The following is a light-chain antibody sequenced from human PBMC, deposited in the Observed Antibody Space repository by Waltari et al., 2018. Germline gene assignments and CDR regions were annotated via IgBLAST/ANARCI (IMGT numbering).Light chain of an antibody. Sequence: QSALTQPRSVSGSPGQSVTISCSGTSSDVGSYNFVSWYQQPPGNAPKLLIYAVVKRPAGVPSRFSGSKSGNTASLTISGLQTEDESDYYCCSYAGSYTFVFGGGTQLTVL. V-gene: IGLV2-11*01. CDR2: AVV. CDR3: CSYAGSYTFV. J-gene: IGLJ7*01. CDR1: SSDVGSYNF.